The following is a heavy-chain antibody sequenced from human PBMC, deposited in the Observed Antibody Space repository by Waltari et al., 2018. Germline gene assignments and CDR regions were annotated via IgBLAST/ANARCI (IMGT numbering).Heavy chain of an antibody. D-gene: IGHD1-1*01. J-gene: IGHJ2*01. CDR2: INHGGST. V-gene: IGHV4-34*02. CDR1: GGSFTDFY. CDR3: ARYGTGRGYWYFDL. Sequence: QMQLQQWGAGLLNPSETLSLTCAVYGGSFTDFYWSWFRQPPGEGLEWIGEINHGGSTNYNPSRKSRLTISVDTSKSQFSLKLGSVTAADTAVYYCARYGTGRGYWYFDLWGRGTLVSVSS.